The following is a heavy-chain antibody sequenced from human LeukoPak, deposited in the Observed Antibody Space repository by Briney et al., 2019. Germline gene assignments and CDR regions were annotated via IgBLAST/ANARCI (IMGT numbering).Heavy chain of an antibody. V-gene: IGHV3-7*01. CDR2: IKLDRSEK. CDR3: ARRRSDYVWGSYRETEAFDI. CDR1: GFPFSSYW. Sequence: GGSLRLFCAASGFPFSSYWMSWVRQAPGKGLEWVANIKLDRSEKYYVDSVKGRFTISRDNAKNSLYLQMSSLRAEDTAVYYCARRRSDYVWGSYRETEAFDIWGQGTMVTVSS. D-gene: IGHD3-16*02. J-gene: IGHJ3*02.